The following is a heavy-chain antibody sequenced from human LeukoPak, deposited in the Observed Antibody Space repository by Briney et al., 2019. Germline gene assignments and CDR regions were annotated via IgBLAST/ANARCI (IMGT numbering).Heavy chain of an antibody. CDR2: ISSSDTYI. D-gene: IGHD6-13*01. CDR1: GFTFSSYT. V-gene: IGHV3-21*01. Sequence: GGSLRLSCAASGFTFSSYTMNWVRQAPGKGLEWVSSISSSDTYIYYADSVKGRFTISRDNTKNSLYLQMNSLRAEDTAVYYCARDGGSRYDSRPTSNWFDPWGQGTLVTVSS. CDR3: ARDGGSRYDSRPTSNWFDP. J-gene: IGHJ5*02.